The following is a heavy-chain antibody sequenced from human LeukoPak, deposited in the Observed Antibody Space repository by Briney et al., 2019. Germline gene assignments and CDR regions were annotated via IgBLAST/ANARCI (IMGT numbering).Heavy chain of an antibody. Sequence: PSETLSLTCTVSGGSVSNSLYYWSWIRQPPGKGLEWIGYNYYNGDTNYNPSLKSRVIISIDTSSDQFSLRLNSMTAADTAVYYCARVLRAASWRSYDYWGQGSLVTVSS. V-gene: IGHV4-61*01. CDR2: NYYNGDT. CDR3: ARVLRAASWRSYDY. D-gene: IGHD5-18*01. CDR1: GGSVSNSLYY. J-gene: IGHJ4*02.